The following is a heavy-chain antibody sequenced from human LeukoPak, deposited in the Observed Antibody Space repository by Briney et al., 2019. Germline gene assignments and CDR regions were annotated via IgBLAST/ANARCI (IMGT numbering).Heavy chain of an antibody. CDR1: GFTFSSYT. D-gene: IGHD3-10*01. Sequence: PGGSLRLSCAASGFTFSSYTMNWVRQAPGKGLEWVAVISYDGSNKYYADSVKGRFTIPRDNSKNTLHLQMNSLRDEDTAVYYCARDMPWRVRGVPYGMDVWGQGTTVTVSS. CDR3: ARDMPWRVRGVPYGMDV. V-gene: IGHV3-30-3*01. CDR2: ISYDGSNK. J-gene: IGHJ6*02.